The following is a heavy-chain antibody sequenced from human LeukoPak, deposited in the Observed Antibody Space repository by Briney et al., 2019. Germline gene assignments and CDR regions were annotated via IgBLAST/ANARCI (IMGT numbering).Heavy chain of an antibody. CDR1: DFSFITYA. CDR3: ARGTGDDY. J-gene: IGHJ4*02. D-gene: IGHD7-27*01. Sequence: GGSLRLSCAASDFSFITYAMSWVRQVPGKGLEWVSTISGVGDVTYYADSVKGRFTISRDNSKNSLYLQMNSLRAEDTAVYYCARGTGDDYWAREPWSPSPQ. CDR2: ISGVGDVT. V-gene: IGHV3-23*01.